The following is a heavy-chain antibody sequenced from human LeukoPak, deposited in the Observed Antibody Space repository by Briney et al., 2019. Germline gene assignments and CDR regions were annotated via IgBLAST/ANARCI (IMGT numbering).Heavy chain of an antibody. CDR3: ARWGGVGMDV. Sequence: GAPVKVSCKASGYTFTSYYMHWVRQAPGQGLEWMGIINPSGGSTSYAQKFQGRVIMTRDTSTSTVYMELSSLTSEDTAVYYCARWGGVGMDVWGQGTTLIVSS. CDR2: INPSGGST. D-gene: IGHD2-8*01. J-gene: IGHJ6*02. CDR1: GYTFTSYY. V-gene: IGHV1-46*01.